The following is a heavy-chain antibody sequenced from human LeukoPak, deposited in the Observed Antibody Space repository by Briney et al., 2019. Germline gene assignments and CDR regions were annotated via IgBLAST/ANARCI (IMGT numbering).Heavy chain of an antibody. J-gene: IGHJ4*02. CDR2: INPNSGGT. Sequence: ASVKVSCKASGYTFTGYYMHWVRQAPGQGLEWMGWINPNSGGTNYAQKFQGRVTITADKSTSTAYMELSSLRSEDTAVYYCARARRPHFTTVLADPPDYWGQGTLVTVSS. CDR3: ARARRPHFTTVLADPPDY. CDR1: GYTFTGYY. D-gene: IGHD4-11*01. V-gene: IGHV1-2*02.